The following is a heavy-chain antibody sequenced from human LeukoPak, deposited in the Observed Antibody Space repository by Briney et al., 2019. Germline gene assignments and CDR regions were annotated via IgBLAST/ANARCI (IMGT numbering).Heavy chain of an antibody. CDR3: ARDRPTGASRLFVVQ. D-gene: IGHD3-3*01. Sequence: GGSLRLSCAASGFTFSIYGINWVRQAPGKGLEWVSYINPSTNIIRYADTVKDRFAISRDNARNSVFLQLSSLRAEDTAVYYCARDRPTGASRLFVVQWGQGTLVTVSS. CDR2: INPSTNII. J-gene: IGHJ4*02. V-gene: IGHV3-48*01. CDR1: GFTFSIYG.